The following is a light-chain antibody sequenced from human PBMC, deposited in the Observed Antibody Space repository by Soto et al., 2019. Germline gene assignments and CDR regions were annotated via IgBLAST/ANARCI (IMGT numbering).Light chain of an antibody. CDR1: TSDVGGYNY. Sequence: QSALTQPASVSGSPGQSITISCTGTTSDVGGYNYVSWHQQHPGKAPKLMIYDVINRPSGVSNRFSGSKSDNTASLTISGXXAEDEADYYCTSYTSSGTHVFGSGTKVTVL. CDR3: TSYTSSGTHV. J-gene: IGLJ1*01. CDR2: DVI. V-gene: IGLV2-14*01.